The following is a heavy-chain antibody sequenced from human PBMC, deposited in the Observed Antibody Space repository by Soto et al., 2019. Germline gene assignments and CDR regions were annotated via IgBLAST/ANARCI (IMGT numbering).Heavy chain of an antibody. Sequence: ASVKVSFKASGYTFTDYYMHWLRQAPGQGLEWMGWVNPNSGGTNYAQKFQGRVTMTRDTSISTAYMELSRLRSDDTAVYYCARDLGDYYDSSGYFRSWFDPWGQGTLVTVSS. V-gene: IGHV1-2*02. CDR3: ARDLGDYYDSSGYFRSWFDP. CDR1: GYTFTDYY. J-gene: IGHJ5*02. D-gene: IGHD3-22*01. CDR2: VNPNSGGT.